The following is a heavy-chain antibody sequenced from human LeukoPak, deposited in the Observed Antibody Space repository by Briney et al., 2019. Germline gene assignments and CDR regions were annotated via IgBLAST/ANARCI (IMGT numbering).Heavy chain of an antibody. CDR3: ASGLTMMVTYFDY. J-gene: IGHJ4*02. CDR1: GGSISSSSYY. Sequence: KPSETLSLTCTVSGGSISSSSYYWGWIRQPPGKGLEWIVSIYYSGSTYYNPSLKSRVTISVDTSKNQFSLKLSSVTAADTAVYYCASGLTMMVTYFDYWGQGTLVTVSS. D-gene: IGHD3-22*01. CDR2: IYYSGST. V-gene: IGHV4-39*01.